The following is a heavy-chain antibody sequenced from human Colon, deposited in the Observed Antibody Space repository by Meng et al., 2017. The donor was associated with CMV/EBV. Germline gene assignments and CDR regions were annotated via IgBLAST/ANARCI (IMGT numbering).Heavy chain of an antibody. V-gene: IGHV1-18*01. J-gene: IGHJ4*02. CDR3: ARVGYSSGWFDY. CDR2: INLWNGNI. D-gene: IGHD6-19*01. CDR1: GYTFNKHG. Sequence: ASVKVSCKASGYTFNKHGINWVRQAPGQGLEWMGWINLWNGNIEYAQKFQGRITMTTDTSTSTAYMELRSLRSDDTAVYYCARVGYSSGWFDYWGQGTLVTVSS.